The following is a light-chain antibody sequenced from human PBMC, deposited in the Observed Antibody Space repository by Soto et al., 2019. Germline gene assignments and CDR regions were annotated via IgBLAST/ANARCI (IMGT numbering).Light chain of an antibody. Sequence: IQMTQSPSAVSASVGDSVTVTCRASQSISTWLAWYQQKPGRAPKLLIYDSSSLESGVPSRFSGSGSGTDFTLTISGLQPDDFATYYCQQYHTCSIAFGQGTRLAI. CDR2: DSS. J-gene: IGKJ5*01. CDR3: QQYHTCSIA. V-gene: IGKV1-5*01. CDR1: QSISTW.